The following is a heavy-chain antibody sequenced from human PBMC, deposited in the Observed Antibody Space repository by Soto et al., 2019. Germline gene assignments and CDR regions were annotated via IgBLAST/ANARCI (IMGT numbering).Heavy chain of an antibody. D-gene: IGHD1-7*01. CDR2: ISSNGGTT. CDR1: GFTFSSYD. Sequence: EVQLAESGGGMVQPGGSLRLSCVASGFTFSSYDMHWVRQAPGKGLEYVSSISSNGGTTYYGSSVKDRFTISRDNSKNTLYLQMGSLRAEDMAVYYCVRRVSGNYDYWGQGTLVTVSS. V-gene: IGHV3-64*01. J-gene: IGHJ4*02. CDR3: VRRVSGNYDY.